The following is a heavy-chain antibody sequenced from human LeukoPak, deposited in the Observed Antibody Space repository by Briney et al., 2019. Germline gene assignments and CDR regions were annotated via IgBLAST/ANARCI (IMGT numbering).Heavy chain of an antibody. CDR3: ARHLYRGYSSSWHVRAFDI. J-gene: IGHJ3*02. D-gene: IGHD6-13*01. CDR1: GGSISTGSFY. CDR2: IYTSGST. Sequence: SETLSLTCTVSGGSISTGSFYWSWIRQPAGRGLEWIGLIYTSGSTKYNPPLKSRVTISVDTSKNQFSLKLSSVTAADTAVYYCARHLYRGYSSSWHVRAFDIWGQGTMVTVSS. V-gene: IGHV4-61*02.